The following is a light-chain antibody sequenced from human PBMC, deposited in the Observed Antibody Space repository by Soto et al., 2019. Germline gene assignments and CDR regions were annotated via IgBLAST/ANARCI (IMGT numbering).Light chain of an antibody. V-gene: IGKV1-5*01. Sequence: DIQMTQSPSTLSASVGDRVTITCRASQSISSWLAWYQQTPGKAPKLLIYGASTLQSGVPSRFSGSGSGTDFTLTVSSLQPEDFATYYCQQLFMYPPTFGPGTKVDIK. CDR1: QSISSW. CDR3: QQLFMYPPT. J-gene: IGKJ3*01. CDR2: GAS.